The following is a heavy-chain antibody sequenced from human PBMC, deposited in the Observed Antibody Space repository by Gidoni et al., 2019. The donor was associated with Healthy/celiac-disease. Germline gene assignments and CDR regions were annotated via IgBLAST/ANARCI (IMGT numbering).Heavy chain of an antibody. CDR1: GGTFSSYA. CDR3: ARDLRGGLYDSSGYYYGGY. J-gene: IGHJ4*02. V-gene: IGHV1-69*01. D-gene: IGHD3-22*01. Sequence: QVQLVQSGAEVKKPGSSVKVSCKASGGTFSSYAISWVRQAPGQGLEWMGGIIPIFGTANYAQKFQGRVTITADESTSTAYMELSSLRSEDTAVYYCARDLRGGLYDSSGYYYGGYWGQGTLVTVSS. CDR2: IIPIFGTA.